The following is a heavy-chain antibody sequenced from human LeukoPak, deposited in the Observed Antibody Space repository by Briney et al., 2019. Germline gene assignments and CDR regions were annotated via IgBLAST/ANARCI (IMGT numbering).Heavy chain of an antibody. CDR1: GGSISSYY. D-gene: IGHD3-10*01. CDR2: IYYSGST. J-gene: IGHJ6*02. CDR3: ARVGRGYYYYGMDV. Sequence: SSETLSLTCTVSGGSISSYYWSWIRQPPGKGLEWIGYIYYSGSTNYNPSLKSRVTISVDTSKNQFSLKPSSVTAADTAVYYCARVGRGYYYYGMDVWGQGTTVTVSS. V-gene: IGHV4-59*08.